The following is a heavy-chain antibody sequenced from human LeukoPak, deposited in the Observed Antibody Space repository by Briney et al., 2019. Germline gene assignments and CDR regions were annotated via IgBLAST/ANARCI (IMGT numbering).Heavy chain of an antibody. CDR1: GYTFTTYG. CDR2: ISPYNGNT. D-gene: IGHD6-19*01. J-gene: IGHJ3*02. V-gene: IGHV1-18*01. Sequence: GASVTVSCKSSGYTFTTYGISWMRQAPGQGLEWMGWISPYNGNTKYAQKLQGRDTVTTDTSTNTAYMELRSLRSDDTAVYYCAREAPVAAGSDAFDIWGQGTMVTVSS. CDR3: AREAPVAAGSDAFDI.